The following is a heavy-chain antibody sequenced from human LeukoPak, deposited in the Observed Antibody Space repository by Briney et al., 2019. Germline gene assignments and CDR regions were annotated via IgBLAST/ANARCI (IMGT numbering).Heavy chain of an antibody. J-gene: IGHJ4*02. CDR2: ISGSGGNT. Sequence: GVSLRRSCSACTFTCNTYSRKWLPQAPGNERVGVSAISGSGGNTYYADSVKGRFTISRDNSKNTLYLQMNSLRAEDTALYYCAKPAKTDYADYWGQGTLVTVSS. CDR3: AKPAKTDYADY. CDR1: TFTCNTYS. V-gene: IGHV3-23*01. D-gene: IGHD1-14*01.